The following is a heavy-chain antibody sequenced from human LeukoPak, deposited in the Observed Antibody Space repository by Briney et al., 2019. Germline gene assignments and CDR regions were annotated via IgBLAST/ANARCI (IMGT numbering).Heavy chain of an antibody. V-gene: IGHV1-18*01. CDR2: ISAYNGNT. CDR3: AREDPYYYYMAV. J-gene: IGHJ6*03. Sequence: ASVNVSCKASGSTFTINGFTWFRQPQAQGLERMGWISAYNGNTNYAQKLQGRVTMTTDTSTSTAYMELRSLRSDDTAVYYCAREDPYYYYMAVWGKGTTVTVSS. CDR1: GSTFTING.